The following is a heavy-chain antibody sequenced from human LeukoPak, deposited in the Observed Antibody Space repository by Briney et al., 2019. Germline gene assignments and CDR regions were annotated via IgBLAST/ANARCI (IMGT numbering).Heavy chain of an antibody. J-gene: IGHJ4*02. CDR1: GFVFSSYG. Sequence: GGSLRLSCAASGFVFSSYGIHWVRQAPGKGLECVAFIRFDGSTTYYAESVKGRFTVSRDNSKFTAYLQVNSLRAEDTAVYYCSKESNYDSSGYFNWGQGTLVTVS. CDR2: IRFDGSTT. V-gene: IGHV3-30*02. CDR3: SKESNYDSSGYFN. D-gene: IGHD3-22*01.